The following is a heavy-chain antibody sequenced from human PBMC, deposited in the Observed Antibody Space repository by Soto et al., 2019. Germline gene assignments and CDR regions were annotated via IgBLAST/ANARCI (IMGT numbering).Heavy chain of an antibody. CDR1: GGTFSSYT. CDR3: ARDLAEELSPRAKSDFDY. Sequence: QVQLVQSGAEVKKPGSSVKVSCKASGGTFSSYTISWVRQAPGQGLEWMGRIIPILGIANYAQKFQGRVTITADKSTSTAYMELSSLRSEDTAVYYCARDLAEELSPRAKSDFDYWGQGTLVTVSS. J-gene: IGHJ4*02. V-gene: IGHV1-69*08. CDR2: IIPILGIA. D-gene: IGHD3-16*02.